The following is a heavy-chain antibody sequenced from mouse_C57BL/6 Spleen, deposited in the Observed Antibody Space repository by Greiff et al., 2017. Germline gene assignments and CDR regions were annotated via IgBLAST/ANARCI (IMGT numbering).Heavy chain of an antibody. CDR2: IDPSDSYT. CDR3: ARRGTSTVKFDY. V-gene: IGHV1-50*01. Sequence: QVQLQQPGAELVKPGASVKLSCKASGYTFTSYWMQWVKQRPGQGLEWIGEIDPSDSYTNYNQKFKGKATLTVDTSSSTAYMQLSSLTSEDSAVYYCARRGTSTVKFDYWGQGTTLTVSS. CDR1: GYTFTSYW. J-gene: IGHJ2*01. D-gene: IGHD1-1*01.